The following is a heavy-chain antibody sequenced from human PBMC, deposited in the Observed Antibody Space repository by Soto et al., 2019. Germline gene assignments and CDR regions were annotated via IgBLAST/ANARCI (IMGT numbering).Heavy chain of an antibody. J-gene: IGHJ4*02. D-gene: IGHD1-26*01. CDR3: ARGGGTYSLDY. Sequence: ASVKVSCKPSGYTFTNYDINWVRQAPGQGLEWMGWMNPNSGNTGNARRFQGRVTMTSNTSISTAYLELRSLRSEDTAVYYCARGGGTYSLDYWGQGTLVTVSS. CDR2: MNPNSGNT. V-gene: IGHV1-8*02. CDR1: GYTFTNYD.